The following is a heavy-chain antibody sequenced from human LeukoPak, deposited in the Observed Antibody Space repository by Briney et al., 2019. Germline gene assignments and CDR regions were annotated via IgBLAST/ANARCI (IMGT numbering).Heavy chain of an antibody. D-gene: IGHD3-22*01. CDR1: GGSISSSYY. CDR3: ARGPSDYYDSSGYYPKTYYFDY. J-gene: IGHJ4*02. Sequence: SETLSLTCTVSGGSISSSYYWSWIRQPPGKGLEWIGYIYYSGSTNYNPSLKSRVTISVDTSKNQFSLKLSSVTAADTAVYYCARGPSDYYDSSGYYPKTYYFDYWGQGTLVTVSS. V-gene: IGHV4-59*12. CDR2: IYYSGST.